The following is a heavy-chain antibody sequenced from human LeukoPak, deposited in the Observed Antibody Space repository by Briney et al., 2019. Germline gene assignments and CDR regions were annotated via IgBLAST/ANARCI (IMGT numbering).Heavy chain of an antibody. V-gene: IGHV4-39*01. J-gene: IGHJ4*02. Sequence: SETLSLTCTVSGGSISGSSYYWGWIRQPPGKGLEWIGSIYYSGSTYYNPSLKSRVTISVDTSKNQFSLKLNSVTATDTAVYYCARTRLVDPFDYWGQGTLVTVSS. CDR1: GGSISGSSYY. CDR3: ARTRLVDPFDY. CDR2: IYYSGST. D-gene: IGHD6-19*01.